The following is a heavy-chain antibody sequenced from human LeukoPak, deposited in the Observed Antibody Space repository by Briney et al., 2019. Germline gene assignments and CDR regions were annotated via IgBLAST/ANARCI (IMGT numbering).Heavy chain of an antibody. CDR1: AYTFTSFG. J-gene: IGHJ6*03. CDR3: ARAKAQGADHHYYYMDV. CDR2: INTYTGDT. D-gene: IGHD1-14*01. Sequence: ASVKVSCKAAAYTFTSFGISWVRQPPGQGLEWMGWINTYTGDTNYAPKLQDRVALTTDTSTSTANMELRSLRSDDTAVYYCARAKAQGADHHYYYMDVWGKGTTVTVSS. V-gene: IGHV1-18*01.